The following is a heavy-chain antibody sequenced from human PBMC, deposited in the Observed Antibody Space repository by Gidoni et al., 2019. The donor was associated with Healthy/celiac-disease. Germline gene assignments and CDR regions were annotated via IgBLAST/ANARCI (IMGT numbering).Heavy chain of an antibody. CDR3: ARGQIWFGENDY. Sequence: QVQLQQWGAGLLKPSETLSLTCAVYGGSFSGYYWSWIRQPPGKGLEWIGEINHSGSTNYNPSLKSRVTISVDTSKNQFSLKLSSVTAADTAVYYCARGQIWFGENDYWGQGTLVTVSS. CDR1: GGSFSGYY. V-gene: IGHV4-34*01. J-gene: IGHJ4*02. CDR2: INHSGST. D-gene: IGHD3-10*01.